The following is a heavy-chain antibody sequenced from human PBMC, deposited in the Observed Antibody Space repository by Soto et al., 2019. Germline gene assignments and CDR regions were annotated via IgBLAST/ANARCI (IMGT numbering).Heavy chain of an antibody. CDR1: GFTFSSYA. D-gene: IGHD3-3*01. V-gene: IGHV3-23*01. Sequence: EVQLLESGGGLVQPGGSLRLSCAASGFTFSSYAMSWVRQAPGKGLEWVSAISGSGGSTYYADSVKGRFTISRDNSKTTLYLQMNSLRAEDTAVYYCAKGGHYDFWSGYYPFDPWGQGTLVTVSS. J-gene: IGHJ5*02. CDR3: AKGGHYDFWSGYYPFDP. CDR2: ISGSGGST.